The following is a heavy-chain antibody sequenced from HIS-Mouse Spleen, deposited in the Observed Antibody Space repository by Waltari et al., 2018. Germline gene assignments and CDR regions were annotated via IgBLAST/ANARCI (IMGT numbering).Heavy chain of an antibody. V-gene: IGHV4-34*01. CDR1: GGSFSGYY. D-gene: IGHD7-27*01. J-gene: IGHJ2*01. CDR2: IKHSGST. Sequence: QVQLQQWGAGLLKPSETLSLTCAVYGGSFSGYYWSWIRQPPGKGLEWIGEIKHSGSTNYNPSRKSRVTISVDTSKNQFSLKLSSVTAADTAVYYCARVRTGDPSYWYFDLWGRGTLVTSPQ. CDR3: ARVRTGDPSYWYFDL.